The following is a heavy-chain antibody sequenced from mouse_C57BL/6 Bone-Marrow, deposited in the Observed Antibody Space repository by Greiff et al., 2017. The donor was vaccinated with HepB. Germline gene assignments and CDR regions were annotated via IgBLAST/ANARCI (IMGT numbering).Heavy chain of an antibody. J-gene: IGHJ2*01. D-gene: IGHD2-3*01. CDR2: IYPRSGNT. Sequence: VKLVESGAELARPGASVKLSCKASGYTFTSYGISWVKQRTGQGLEWIGEIYPRSGNTYYNEKLKGKATLTADKSSRTAYMELRSRTSEDSAVYFCARDGYYVDYWGQGTTLTVSS. CDR3: ARDGYYVDY. V-gene: IGHV1-81*01. CDR1: GYTFTSYG.